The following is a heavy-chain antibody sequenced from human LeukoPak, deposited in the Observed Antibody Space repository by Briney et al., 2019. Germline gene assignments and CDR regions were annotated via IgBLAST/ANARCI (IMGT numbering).Heavy chain of an antibody. CDR3: AKDRGVAALFDY. V-gene: IGHV3-30*18. CDR1: GFTFSSYG. Sequence: PGRSLRLSCAASGFTFSSYGMHWVRQAPGKGLEWVAVISYDGSNKYYADSVKGRFTISRDNSKNTLYLQMNSLRAEDTAVYYCAKDRGVAALFDYWGQGTLVTVSS. CDR2: ISYDGSNK. D-gene: IGHD2-15*01. J-gene: IGHJ4*02.